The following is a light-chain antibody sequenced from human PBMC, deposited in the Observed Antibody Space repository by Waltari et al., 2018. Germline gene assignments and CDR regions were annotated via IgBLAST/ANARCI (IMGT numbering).Light chain of an antibody. CDR1: SGSAPTSED. J-gene: IGLJ3*02. V-gene: IGLV8-61*01. CDR2: STN. CDR3: VLYGGNGIWV. Sequence: QTVVTQEPAFSVSPGGTITPTCDLTSGSAPTSEDPSWYQQTPGPAPRTLNYSTNIRSAGVPDRFSGSIIGNKAALTITGAQADDESDYYCVLYGGNGIWVFGGGTRLTVL.